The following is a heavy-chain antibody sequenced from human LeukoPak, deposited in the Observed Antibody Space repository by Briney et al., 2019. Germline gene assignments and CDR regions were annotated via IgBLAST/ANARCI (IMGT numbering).Heavy chain of an antibody. CDR2: ISWNSGSI. J-gene: IGHJ4*02. CDR3: ARVPGEGRVDY. V-gene: IGHV3-9*01. Sequence: GGSLRLSRAASGFTFDDYAMHWVRQAPGKGLGWVSGISWNSGSIGYADSVKGRFTISRDNAKNTLYLQMNSLRAEDTAVYYCARVPGEGRVDYWGQGTLVTVSS. CDR1: GFTFDDYA. D-gene: IGHD3-10*01.